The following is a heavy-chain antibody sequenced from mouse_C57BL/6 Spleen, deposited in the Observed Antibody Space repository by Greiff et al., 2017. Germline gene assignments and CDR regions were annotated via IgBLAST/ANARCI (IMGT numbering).Heavy chain of an antibody. CDR3: ARAYYSDYWFAY. Sequence: QVQLQQPGAELVMPGASVKLSCKASGYTYTSYWMHWVKQRPGQGLEWIGEIDPSDSYTNYNQKFKGKFPLPVDKSSSTAYMQLSSLTSEDSAVDYCARAYYSDYWFAYWGQGTLVTVSA. D-gene: IGHD2-12*01. CDR1: GYTYTSYW. J-gene: IGHJ3*01. V-gene: IGHV1-69*01. CDR2: IDPSDSYT.